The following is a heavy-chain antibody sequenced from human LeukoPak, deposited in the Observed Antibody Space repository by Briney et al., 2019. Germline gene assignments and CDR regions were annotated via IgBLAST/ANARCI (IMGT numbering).Heavy chain of an antibody. J-gene: IGHJ4*02. D-gene: IGHD6-19*01. Sequence: SETLSLTCAVYGGSFSGYYWSWIRQPPGKGLEWIGEINHSGSTNYNPSLKSRVTISVDTSKNQFSLKLSSVTAADTAVYYCAGTSKWLAFDCWGQGTLVTVSS. V-gene: IGHV4-34*01. CDR2: INHSGST. CDR1: GGSFSGYY. CDR3: AGTSKWLAFDC.